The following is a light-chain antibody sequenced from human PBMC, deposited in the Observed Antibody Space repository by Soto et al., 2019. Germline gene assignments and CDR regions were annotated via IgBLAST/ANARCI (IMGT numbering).Light chain of an antibody. V-gene: IGKV1-12*01. CDR1: QGIHNY. CDR2: AAS. J-gene: IGKJ5*01. CDR3: QQAISFPIT. Sequence: IKVPQSPSSLSASVGERITISCRASQGIHNYLGWYQQKPGKAPKLLIYAASSLQTGVPSRFSGSGSGTDFTLTISSLQPEDFGTYYCQQAISFPITIGHGTRLEIK.